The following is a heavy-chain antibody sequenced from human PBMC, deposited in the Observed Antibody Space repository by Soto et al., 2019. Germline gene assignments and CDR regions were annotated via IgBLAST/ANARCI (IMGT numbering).Heavy chain of an antibody. Sequence: PSETLSLTCTVSGGSVSSGSYYWSWIRQPPGKGLEWIGYIYYSGSTNYNPSLKSRVTISVDTSKNQFSLKLSSVTAADTAVYYCARERWVGVTPNPHAFDIWGQGTMVTVSS. CDR2: IYYSGST. V-gene: IGHV4-61*01. CDR1: GGSVSSGSYY. D-gene: IGHD2-21*02. CDR3: ARERWVGVTPNPHAFDI. J-gene: IGHJ3*02.